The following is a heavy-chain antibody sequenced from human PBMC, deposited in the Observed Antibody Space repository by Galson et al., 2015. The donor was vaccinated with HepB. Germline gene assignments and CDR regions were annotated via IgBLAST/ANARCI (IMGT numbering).Heavy chain of an antibody. D-gene: IGHD3-10*01. Sequence: PGKGLEWVAVISYDGSNKYYADSVKGRFTISRDNSKNTLYLQMNSLRAEDTAVYYCSPYGSGSYIYYGMDVWGQGTTVTVSS. CDR3: SPYGSGSYIYYGMDV. CDR2: ISYDGSNK. J-gene: IGHJ6*02. V-gene: IGHV3-30*03.